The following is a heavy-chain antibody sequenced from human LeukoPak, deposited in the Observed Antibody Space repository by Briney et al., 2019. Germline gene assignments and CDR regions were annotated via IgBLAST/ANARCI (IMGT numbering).Heavy chain of an antibody. CDR2: INHSGST. D-gene: IGHD3-3*01. J-gene: IGHJ4*02. CDR1: GGSFSGYY. Sequence: TSETLSLTCAVYGGSFSGYYWSWIRQPPGKGLEWIGEINHSGSTYYNPSLKSRVTISVDSSKNQFSLKLSSVTAADTAVYYCARRDFWSGYVTKFDYWGQGTLVTVSS. CDR3: ARRDFWSGYVTKFDY. V-gene: IGHV4-34*01.